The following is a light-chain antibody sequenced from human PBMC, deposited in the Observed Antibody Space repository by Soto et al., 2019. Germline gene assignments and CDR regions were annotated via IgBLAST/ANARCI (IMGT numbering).Light chain of an antibody. CDR2: AAS. J-gene: IGKJ1*01. CDR3: QQYGSSSTWT. V-gene: IGKV3-20*01. CDR1: QSVSSAY. Sequence: EIVLTQSPGTLSLSPGERATLSCRASQSVSSAYLAWYQHKPGQPPTLLIYAASSRVTGIPDRFSGSGSGTYFTLTISGLEPEDFSVYYCQQYGSSSTWTFGQGTKVEIK.